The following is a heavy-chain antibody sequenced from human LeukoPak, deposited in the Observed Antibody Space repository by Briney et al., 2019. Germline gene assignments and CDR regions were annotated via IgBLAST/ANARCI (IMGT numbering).Heavy chain of an antibody. V-gene: IGHV4-61*01. D-gene: IGHD1-7*01. J-gene: IGHJ4*02. CDR2: IYYSGST. CDR1: GGSVSSGSYY. Sequence: SETLSLTCTVSGGSVSSGSYYWSWIRPPPGKGLEWIGYIYYSGSTNYNPSLKSRVTISVDTSKNQFSLKLSSVTAADTAVYYCARVRTGTTSGTDYWGQGTLVTVSS. CDR3: ARVRTGTTSGTDY.